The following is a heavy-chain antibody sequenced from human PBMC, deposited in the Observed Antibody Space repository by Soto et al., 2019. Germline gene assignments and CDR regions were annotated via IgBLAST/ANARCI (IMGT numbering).Heavy chain of an antibody. CDR3: ARWRSVSYLDFDY. V-gene: IGHV3-53*02. CDR2: IYTGGST. J-gene: IGHJ4*02. CDR1: GFTVSDNY. Sequence: EVQLVETGGGLIQPGGSLRLSCAASGFTVSDNYMSWVRQAPGKGLEWVSVIYTGGSTYYADSVKGRVTISRDKSKNTLYLQMNSLRAEDTAVYYCARWRSVSYLDFDYWGQGTLVTVSS. D-gene: IGHD1-26*01.